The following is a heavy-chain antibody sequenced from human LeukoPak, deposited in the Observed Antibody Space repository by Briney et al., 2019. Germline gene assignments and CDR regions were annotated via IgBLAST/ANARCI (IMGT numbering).Heavy chain of an antibody. CDR2: INWNGGST. J-gene: IGHJ6*03. CDR1: GFTFDVHG. Sequence: GGSLRLSCAAAGFTFDVHGVSWVRQAPGKGLEWVSGINWNGGSTGYADSVKGRFTISGDNAKNSLYLQMNSLSAEDTDLYYCARGHDILTGDYYMDVWGKGTTVTVSS. CDR3: ARGHDILTGDYYMDV. V-gene: IGHV3-20*04. D-gene: IGHD3-9*01.